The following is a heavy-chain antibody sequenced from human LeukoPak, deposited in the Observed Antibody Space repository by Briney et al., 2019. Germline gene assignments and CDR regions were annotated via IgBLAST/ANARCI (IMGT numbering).Heavy chain of an antibody. V-gene: IGHV3-23*01. CDR2: ISGSGGST. D-gene: IGHD3-22*01. Sequence: GGSLRLSCAASGFTFSSYGMSWVRQAPGKGLEWVSAISGSGGSTYYADSVKGRFTISRDNSKNTLYLQMNSPRAEDTAVYYCARAKFDSSRYYYRGFDIWGQGTMVTVSS. CDR1: GFTFSSYG. J-gene: IGHJ3*02. CDR3: ARAKFDSSRYYYRGFDI.